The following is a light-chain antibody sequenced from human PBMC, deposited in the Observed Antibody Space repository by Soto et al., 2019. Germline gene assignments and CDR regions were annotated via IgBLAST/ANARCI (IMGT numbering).Light chain of an antibody. J-gene: IGKJ5*01. CDR2: DAS. V-gene: IGKV1-39*01. CDR3: QQLHDYPIT. Sequence: DIQLTQSPSSLSASVGDKVTLTSRASQSIGSYVNWVQQKPGKDPKLLIYDASSVQTGVPSRFSCSGSGTDFTLTISSLQPEDVATYCCQQLHDYPITFGQGTRLEIK. CDR1: QSIGSY.